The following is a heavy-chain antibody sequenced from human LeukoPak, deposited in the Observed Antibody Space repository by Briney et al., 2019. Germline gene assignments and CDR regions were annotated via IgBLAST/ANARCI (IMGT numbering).Heavy chain of an antibody. D-gene: IGHD3-10*01. V-gene: IGHV3-30*18. CDR2: VSYDGSNK. J-gene: IGHJ4*02. CDR1: GFTFSSYG. Sequence: GGSLRLSCAASGFTFSSYGMHWVRQAPGKGLEWVAVVSYDGSNKYYADSVKGRFTISRDNSKNTLYPQMNSLRAEDTAVYYCAKDFGGHSSWGQGTLVTVSS. CDR3: AKDFGGHSS.